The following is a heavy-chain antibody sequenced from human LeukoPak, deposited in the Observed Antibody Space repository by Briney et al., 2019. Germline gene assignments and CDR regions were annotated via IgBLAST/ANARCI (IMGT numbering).Heavy chain of an antibody. Sequence: GGSLRLSCAASGFSFSNYGMNWVRQAPGRGLEWVSGITGHGDTKYYADSVKGRFTIYRDNSTNTVYLQMNSLRAEDTAVYYCANDLGWIQLNLGRGQGTLVTVSS. CDR2: ITGHGDTK. V-gene: IGHV3-23*01. D-gene: IGHD5-18*01. CDR3: ANDLGWIQLNLG. CDR1: GFSFSNYG. J-gene: IGHJ4*02.